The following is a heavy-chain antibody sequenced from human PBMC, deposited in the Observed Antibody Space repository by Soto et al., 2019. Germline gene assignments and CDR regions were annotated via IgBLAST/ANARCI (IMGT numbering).Heavy chain of an antibody. CDR2: ISHDGSHE. D-gene: IGHD6-19*01. J-gene: IGHJ4*02. Sequence: GGSLRLSCVASGFSFSSYGMHWVRQAPGKGLEWVALISHDGSHEDYADSVEGRFTISRDNSKNTLYLQMNSLRAEDTAVYYCAKDATRTNGWYHFDYWGQGALVTVSS. V-gene: IGHV3-30*18. CDR3: AKDATRTNGWYHFDY. CDR1: GFSFSSYG.